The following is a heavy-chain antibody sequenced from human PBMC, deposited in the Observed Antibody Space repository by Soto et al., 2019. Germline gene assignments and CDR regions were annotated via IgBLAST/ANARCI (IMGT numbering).Heavy chain of an antibody. D-gene: IGHD6-19*01. V-gene: IGHV3-30*18. CDR1: GLTFSDYA. CDR2: VSHDGRNT. J-gene: IGHJ4*02. CDR3: AKGGRQWLVTSDFNY. Sequence: VQLVESGGGVVQPGRSLRLSGAAPGLTFSDYAMHWVRQPPGKGLEWVAVVSHDGRNTHYADSVKGRFTLSRDSSKNTVSLEMTSLRAEDTAVYYCAKGGRQWLVTSDFNYWGQGALVTVSS.